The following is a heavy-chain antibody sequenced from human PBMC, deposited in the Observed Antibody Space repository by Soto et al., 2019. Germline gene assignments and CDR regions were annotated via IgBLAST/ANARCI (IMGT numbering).Heavy chain of an antibody. CDR1: GGSISSSSYY. J-gene: IGHJ2*01. CDR2: IYYSGST. D-gene: IGHD3-22*01. Sequence: QLQLQESGPGLVKPSETLSLTCTVSGGSISSSSYYWGWIRQPPGKGLEWIGSIYYSGSTYYNPSLKSRVTISVDTSKNQFSLKLSSVTAADTAVYYCARQTYYYDSSGYYVSYFDLWGRGTLVTVSS. V-gene: IGHV4-39*01. CDR3: ARQTYYYDSSGYYVSYFDL.